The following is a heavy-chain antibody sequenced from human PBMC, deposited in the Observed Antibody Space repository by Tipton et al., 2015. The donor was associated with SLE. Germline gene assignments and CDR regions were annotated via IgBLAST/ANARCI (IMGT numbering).Heavy chain of an antibody. CDR2: ISSSGSTI. Sequence: SLRPSCAASGFTFSDYYMSWIRQAPGKGLEWVSYISSSGSTIYYADSVKGRFTISRDNAKNSLYLQMNSLRAEDTAVYYCARYCSGGSCYAYNWFDPWGQGTLVTVSS. D-gene: IGHD2-15*01. CDR3: ARYCSGGSCYAYNWFDP. V-gene: IGHV3-11*04. CDR1: GFTFSDYY. J-gene: IGHJ5*02.